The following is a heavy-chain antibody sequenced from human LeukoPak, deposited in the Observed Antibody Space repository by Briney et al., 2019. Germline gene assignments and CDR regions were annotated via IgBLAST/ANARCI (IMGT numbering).Heavy chain of an antibody. V-gene: IGHV1-46*01. CDR1: GYTFTSNY. J-gene: IGHJ4*02. Sequence: APVKVSCKASGYTFTSNYIHWVRQAPGQVHEWMGMICPRDGSTSYAQKFQGRVTVTRDTSTSTVHMELSGLRSEDMAVYYCARDQEGFDYWGQGTLVTVSS. CDR2: ICPRDGST. CDR3: ARDQEGFDY.